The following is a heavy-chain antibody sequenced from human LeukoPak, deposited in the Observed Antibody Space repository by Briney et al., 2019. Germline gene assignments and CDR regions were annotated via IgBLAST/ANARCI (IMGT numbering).Heavy chain of an antibody. CDR3: ARGYCSGGSCYSYYYYNYMDV. V-gene: IGHV4-38-2*02. D-gene: IGHD2-15*01. J-gene: IGHJ6*03. Sequence: SETLSLTCTVSGYSISSGNYWDWIRQPPGKGLEWIGSIYHSGSTNYNPSLKSRVTISVDTSKNQFSLKLSSVTAADTAVYYCARGYCSGGSCYSYYYYNYMDVWGKGTTVTVSS. CDR1: GYSISSGNY. CDR2: IYHSGST.